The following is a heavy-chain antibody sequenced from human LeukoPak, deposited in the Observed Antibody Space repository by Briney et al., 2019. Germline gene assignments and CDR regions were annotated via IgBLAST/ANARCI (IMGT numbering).Heavy chain of an antibody. CDR2: ISSDGSNK. V-gene: IGHV3-30*04. CDR1: GFTFSSYV. D-gene: IGHD3-10*02. Sequence: PGGSLRLSCAASGFTFSSYVMHWVRQAPGKGLEWVAAISSDGSNKYSEHGRFTISRDNSKNTLYLQMISLRAEDTAVYYCAELGITMIGGVWGKGTTVTISS. CDR3: AELGITMIGGV. J-gene: IGHJ6*04.